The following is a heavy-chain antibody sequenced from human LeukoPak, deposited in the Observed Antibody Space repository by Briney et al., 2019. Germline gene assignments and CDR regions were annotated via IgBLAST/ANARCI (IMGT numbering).Heavy chain of an antibody. CDR3: AREATTVRGVITPWAFDY. V-gene: IGHV1-69*13. CDR1: GGTFSSYA. J-gene: IGHJ4*02. D-gene: IGHD3-10*01. CDR2: IIPIFGTA. Sequence: ASVKVSCKASGGTFSSYAISWVRQAPGQGLEWMGGIIPIFGTANYAQKFQGRVTITADESTSTAYMELSSLRSEDTAVYYCAREATTVRGVITPWAFDYWGQGTLVTVSS.